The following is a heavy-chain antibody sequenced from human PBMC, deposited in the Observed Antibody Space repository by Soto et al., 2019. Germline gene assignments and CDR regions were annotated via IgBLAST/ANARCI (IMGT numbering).Heavy chain of an antibody. CDR2: IYYSGST. J-gene: IGHJ6*02. Sequence: SETLSLTCTVSGGSISSGGYYWSWIRQHPGKGLEWIGYIYYSGSTYYNPSLKSRVTISVDTSKNQFSLKLSSVTAADTGVYYCARDTYYYDSSGYPVLGQGTTVTVSS. D-gene: IGHD3-22*01. V-gene: IGHV4-31*03. CDR1: GGSISSGGYY. CDR3: ARDTYYYDSSGYPV.